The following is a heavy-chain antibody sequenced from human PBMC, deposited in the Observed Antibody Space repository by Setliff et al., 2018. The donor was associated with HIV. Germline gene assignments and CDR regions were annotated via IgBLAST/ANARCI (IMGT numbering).Heavy chain of an antibody. CDR1: GGSIRSYY. J-gene: IGHJ3*02. CDR3: ATQSFSDTDNYYYAAFDI. Sequence: SETLSLTCTVSGGSIRSYYWNWLRQPPGKGLELIGYIYPGGGSINYNPSLKSRLTISVNTSKNQLSLKLRSVTAAATAVYYCATQSFSDTDNYYYAAFDIWGQGTMVTVSS. V-gene: IGHV4-4*09. CDR2: IYPGGGSI. D-gene: IGHD3-22*01.